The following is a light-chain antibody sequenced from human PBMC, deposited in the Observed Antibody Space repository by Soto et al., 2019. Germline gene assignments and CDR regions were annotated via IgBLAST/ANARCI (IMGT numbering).Light chain of an antibody. Sequence: EIVLTQSPGTLSLSPGERATLSCRASQDVDSNFLAWYQQRPGQAPRLLIYGSSRRATGIPDRFSGSGSGTDFTFTISRVGPEDIAVYFCHQYYSSITFGGGTKVEVK. CDR1: QDVDSNF. CDR3: HQYYSSIT. V-gene: IGKV3-20*01. CDR2: GSS. J-gene: IGKJ4*01.